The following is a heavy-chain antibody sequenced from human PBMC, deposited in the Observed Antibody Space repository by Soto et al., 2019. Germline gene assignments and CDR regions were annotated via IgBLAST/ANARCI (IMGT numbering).Heavy chain of an antibody. CDR3: AAWGPVTEAFDY. CDR1: GGSISSGGYY. D-gene: IGHD7-27*01. J-gene: IGHJ4*02. Sequence: QVQLQESGPGLVKPSQTLSLTCTVSGGSISSGGYYWSWIRQHPGKGLEWIGYIYYSGSTYYNPSLKSRVIISVDTSKNQFSLKLSSVAAADTAVYYCAAWGPVTEAFDYWGQGTLVTVSS. V-gene: IGHV4-31*03. CDR2: IYYSGST.